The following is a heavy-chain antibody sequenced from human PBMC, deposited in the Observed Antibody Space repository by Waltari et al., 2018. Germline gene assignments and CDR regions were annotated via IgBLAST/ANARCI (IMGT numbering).Heavy chain of an antibody. Sequence: QVQLVESGGGVVQPGRSLRLSCAASGFTFSTYALHLVRQAPGKGLEWVAVILHDGSNKYYADSVKGRFTISRDNSKNTLYLQMNSLRAEDTATYFCARDRQSGGFRYDYWGQGTLVTVSS. CDR2: ILHDGSNK. D-gene: IGHD1-1*01. V-gene: IGHV3-30*01. CDR1: GFTFSTYA. CDR3: ARDRQSGGFRYDY. J-gene: IGHJ4*02.